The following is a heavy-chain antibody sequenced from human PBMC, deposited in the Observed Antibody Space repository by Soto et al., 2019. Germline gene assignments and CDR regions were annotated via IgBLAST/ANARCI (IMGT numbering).Heavy chain of an antibody. CDR3: ASIPRRGYSYGIDY. CDR1: GASISSGTSY. D-gene: IGHD2-21*02. V-gene: IGHV4-31*03. CDR2: IYFTGAT. J-gene: IGHJ4*02. Sequence: QVQLQESGPGLVKPSQTLSLTCNVSGASISSGTSYWTWIRQHPGEGLEWIGHIYFTGATYSNPSLRSRLPMSVDTSKNQFALKLTSVTAADTATYYCASIPRRGYSYGIDYWGQGTLVTVSS.